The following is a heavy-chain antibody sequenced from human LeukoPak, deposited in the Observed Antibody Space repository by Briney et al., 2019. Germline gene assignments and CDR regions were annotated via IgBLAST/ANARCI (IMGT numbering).Heavy chain of an antibody. V-gene: IGHV3-53*01. Sequence: GSLRLSCAASVLTVSSNYMSWVRQAPGKGLEWVSVIYSGGSTYYADSVKGRFTISRDNSKNTPYLQMNSLRAEDTAVYYCVRGDYGDYTLFDYWGQGTLVTVSS. CDR1: VLTVSSNY. CDR2: IYSGGST. CDR3: VRGDYGDYTLFDY. J-gene: IGHJ4*02. D-gene: IGHD4-17*01.